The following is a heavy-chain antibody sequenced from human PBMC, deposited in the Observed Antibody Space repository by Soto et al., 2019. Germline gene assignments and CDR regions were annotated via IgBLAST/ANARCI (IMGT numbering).Heavy chain of an antibody. V-gene: IGHV4-30-4*01. D-gene: IGHD2-15*01. Sequence: PPGKGVEWIGYIYYSGSTYYNPSLKSRVTISVDTSKNQFSLKLSSVTAADTAVYYCARGRGYCSGGSCYDYWGQGTLVTVSS. CDR2: IYYSGST. J-gene: IGHJ4*02. CDR3: ARGRGYCSGGSCYDY.